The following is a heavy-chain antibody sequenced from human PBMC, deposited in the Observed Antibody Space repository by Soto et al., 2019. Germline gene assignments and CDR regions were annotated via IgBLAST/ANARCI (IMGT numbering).Heavy chain of an antibody. Sequence: GASVKVSCKASGFTFTSSAAQWVRQARGQRLEWIGWIVVGSGNTNYAQKFQERVTITRDMSTSTAYMELSSLRSEDTAVYYCAAGDYGGNSDAFDIWGQGTMVTVSS. D-gene: IGHD4-17*01. CDR1: GFTFTSSA. V-gene: IGHV1-58*01. J-gene: IGHJ3*02. CDR2: IVVGSGNT. CDR3: AAGDYGGNSDAFDI.